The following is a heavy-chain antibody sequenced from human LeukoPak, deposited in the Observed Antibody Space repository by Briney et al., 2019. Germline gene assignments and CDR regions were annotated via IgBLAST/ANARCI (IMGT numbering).Heavy chain of an antibody. D-gene: IGHD1-26*01. CDR1: GFTFSSYG. Sequence: GGSLRLSCAASGFTFSSYGMHWVRQAPGKGLEWVAFIRYDGSNKYYADSVKGRFTISRDNSKNTLYLQMNSLRAEDTAVYYCAKTPGGGSYYKYFDYWGQGTLVTVSS. J-gene: IGHJ4*02. V-gene: IGHV3-30*02. CDR3: AKTPGGGSYYKYFDY. CDR2: IRYDGSNK.